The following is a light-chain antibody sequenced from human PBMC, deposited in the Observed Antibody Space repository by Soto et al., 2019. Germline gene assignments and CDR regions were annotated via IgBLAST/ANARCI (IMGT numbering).Light chain of an antibody. Sequence: EIVLTQSPATLSLSPGERATLSCRASQSVSSYLAWYQQKPGQAPRLLIYDASNRATGIPARFSGSGSGTDFTLTIRSLEHEDFAVYYCQPRSNSFGQGTRLEIK. CDR2: DAS. V-gene: IGKV3-11*01. J-gene: IGKJ5*01. CDR1: QSVSSY. CDR3: QPRSNS.